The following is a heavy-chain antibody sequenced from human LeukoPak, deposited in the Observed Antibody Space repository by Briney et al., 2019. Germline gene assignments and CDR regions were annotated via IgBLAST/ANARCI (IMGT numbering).Heavy chain of an antibody. CDR3: ARAYDFWSEFDY. V-gene: IGHV3-64*01. CDR1: GFTFSSYA. Sequence: GGSLRLSCAASGFTFSSYAMHWVRQAPGKGLEYDSAISSNGGSTYYANSVKGRFTTSRDNSKNTLYLQMGSLRAEDMAVYYCARAYDFWSEFDYWGQGTLVTVSS. J-gene: IGHJ4*02. CDR2: ISSNGGST. D-gene: IGHD3-3*01.